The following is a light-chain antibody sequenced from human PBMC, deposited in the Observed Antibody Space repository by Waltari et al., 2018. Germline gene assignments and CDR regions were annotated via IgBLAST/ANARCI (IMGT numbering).Light chain of an antibody. CDR2: DVT. CDR3: SSYTGRPIMV. CDR1: SSDVGAYNY. J-gene: IGLJ3*02. Sequence: QSALTQPASVSGSPGQSITLSCTGTSSDVGAYNYVFWYQQHAGKAPKLMIYDVTKRPSGVPPRFSGSKSGNTASLTISGLQAEDEADYYCSSYTGRPIMVFGGGTKLTVL. V-gene: IGLV2-14*03.